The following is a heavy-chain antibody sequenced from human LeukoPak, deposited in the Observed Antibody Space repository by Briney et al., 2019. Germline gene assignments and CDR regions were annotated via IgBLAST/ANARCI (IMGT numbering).Heavy chain of an antibody. CDR1: GFTFSSYG. V-gene: IGHV3-30*02. D-gene: IGHD5-18*01. CDR2: IRYDGSNK. Sequence: GGSLRLSCAASGFTFSSYGMHWVRQAPGKGLEWVAFIRYDGSNKYYADSVKGRFTISRDNSKNTLYMQMNSLRAEDTAVYYCAKGDKPVIAMVKFDYWGQGTLVTVSS. J-gene: IGHJ4*02. CDR3: AKGDKPVIAMVKFDY.